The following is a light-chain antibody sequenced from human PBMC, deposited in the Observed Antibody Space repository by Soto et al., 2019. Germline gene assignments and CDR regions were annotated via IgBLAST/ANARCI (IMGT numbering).Light chain of an antibody. J-gene: IGLJ3*02. CDR3: YTYGGSNNVV. CDR2: EVS. Sequence: QSALTQPPSASGSPGQSVTISCTGTSSDVGGYNYVSWYQQHPGKAPKLMIYEVSKRRSGVTDRFSGSKSGNTASLTVSGLEAEAEADYYCYTYGGSNNVVFGGGTKVTVL. V-gene: IGLV2-8*01. CDR1: SSDVGGYNY.